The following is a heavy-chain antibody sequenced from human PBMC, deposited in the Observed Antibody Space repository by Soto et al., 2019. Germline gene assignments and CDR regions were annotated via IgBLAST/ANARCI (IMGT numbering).Heavy chain of an antibody. CDR1: GFTFSSYA. Sequence: PGGSLRLSCAASGFTFSSYAMSWVRQAPGKGLEWVSAISGSGGSTYYADSVKGRFTISRDNSKNTLYLQMNSLRAEDTAVYYCAKDSPCWSWVTTYCYYYGMDVWGQGTTVTVSS. J-gene: IGHJ6*02. V-gene: IGHV3-23*01. CDR3: AKDSPCWSWVTTYCYYYGMDV. CDR2: ISGSGGST. D-gene: IGHD3-22*01.